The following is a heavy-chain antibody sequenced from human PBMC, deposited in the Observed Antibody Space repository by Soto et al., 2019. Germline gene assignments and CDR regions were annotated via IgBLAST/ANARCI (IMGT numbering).Heavy chain of an antibody. Sequence: GASVKVSCKASGYTFSVNYMHWVRQAPGQGLEWIAWINTYTGGTRYAQKFQGRVTVTWDTSISTAFMELSRLRSDDTAIYFCARAFCSDIGCSDYFDSWGQGTLVNVSS. CDR2: INTYTGGT. CDR3: ARAFCSDIGCSDYFDS. J-gene: IGHJ4*02. D-gene: IGHD3-3*02. V-gene: IGHV1-2*02. CDR1: GYTFSVNY.